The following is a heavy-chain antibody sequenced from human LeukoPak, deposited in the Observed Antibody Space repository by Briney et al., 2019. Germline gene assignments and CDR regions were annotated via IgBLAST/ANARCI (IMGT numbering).Heavy chain of an antibody. CDR3: ARDGTSTDDY. J-gene: IGHJ4*02. Sequence: ASVKVSCKASGYTFSNFGISWVRQAPGQGLEWMGWISGDNDNPNYGQKFQGRLTVTTDSSTSTAYMELRNLRSDDTAVYYCARDGTSTDDYWGQGTLVTVSS. CDR2: ISGDNDNP. D-gene: IGHD2-2*01. V-gene: IGHV1-18*01. CDR1: GYTFSNFG.